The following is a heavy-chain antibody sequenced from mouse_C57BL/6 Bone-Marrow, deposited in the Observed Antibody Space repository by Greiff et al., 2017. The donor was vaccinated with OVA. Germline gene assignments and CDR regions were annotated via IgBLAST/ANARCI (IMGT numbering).Heavy chain of an antibody. J-gene: IGHJ3*01. CDR2: IWSGGST. V-gene: IGHV2-2*01. Sequence: QVQLQQTGPGLVQPSQSLSITCTVPGFSLTSYGVHWVRQSPGKGLEWLGVIWSGGSTDYNAAFISRLSISKDNSKSQVFFKMNSLQADDTAIYYCASNYGSFAYWGQGTLVTVSA. CDR1: GFSLTSYG. D-gene: IGHD1-1*01. CDR3: ASNYGSFAY.